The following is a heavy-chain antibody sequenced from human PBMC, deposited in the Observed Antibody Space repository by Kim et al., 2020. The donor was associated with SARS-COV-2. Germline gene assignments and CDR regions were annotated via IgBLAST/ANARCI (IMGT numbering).Heavy chain of an antibody. V-gene: IGHV3-11*05. J-gene: IGHJ6*02. CDR3: ARGGWPHYGMDV. CDR2: ISSSSTYT. Sequence: GGSLRLSCAASGFTFSDYYMSWIRQAPGKGLDWVSYISSSSTYTNYADSVKGRFTISRDNAKNSLYLQMNSLRAEDTAVYYCARGGWPHYGMDVWGQGTTVTVSS. D-gene: IGHD2-15*01. CDR1: GFTFSDYY.